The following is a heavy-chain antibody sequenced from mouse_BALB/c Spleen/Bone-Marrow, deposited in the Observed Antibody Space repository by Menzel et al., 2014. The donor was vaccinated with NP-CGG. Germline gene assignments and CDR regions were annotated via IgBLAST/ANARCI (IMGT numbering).Heavy chain of an antibody. J-gene: IGHJ4*01. CDR3: ARWRGATDYSLDY. Sequence: EVQLQQSGPDLMKPSQSLSLTCTVTGYSITSGYSWHWLRQFPGNKLEWMGYIHFTGSTNYIPSLKSRIFFTRDTSKIQFFLQLNSVTTEDTATYYCARWRGATDYSLDYCDQRTSVTVSS. D-gene: IGHD3-1*01. CDR2: IHFTGST. V-gene: IGHV3-1*02. CDR1: GYSITSGYS.